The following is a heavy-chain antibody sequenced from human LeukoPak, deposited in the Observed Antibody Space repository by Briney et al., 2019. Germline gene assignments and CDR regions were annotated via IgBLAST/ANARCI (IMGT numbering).Heavy chain of an antibody. CDR2: ISAYNGNT. CDR1: GYTFTSYG. J-gene: IGHJ6*04. CDR3: ARDHEFGETDNVYYGMDV. V-gene: IGHV1-18*04. Sequence: ASVKVSCKASGYTFTSYGISWVRQAPGQGLEWMGWISAYNGNTNYAQKLQGRVTMTTDTSTSTAYMELRSVRSDDTAVYYCARDHEFGETDNVYYGMDVWGKGTTVTVSS. D-gene: IGHD3-10*01.